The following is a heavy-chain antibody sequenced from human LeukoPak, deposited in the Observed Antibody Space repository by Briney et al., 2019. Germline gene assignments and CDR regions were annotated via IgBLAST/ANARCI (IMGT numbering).Heavy chain of an antibody. J-gene: IGHJ4*02. Sequence: PGGSLRLSCAASGFTFSSYSMNWVRQAPGKGLEWVSSISSSSSYIYYADSVKGRFTISRDNAKNSLYLQMNSLRAEDTAVYYCARSADCSSTSCQNFDYWGQGTLVTVSS. CDR3: ARSADCSSTSCQNFDY. CDR2: ISSSSSYI. V-gene: IGHV3-21*04. D-gene: IGHD2-2*01. CDR1: GFTFSSYS.